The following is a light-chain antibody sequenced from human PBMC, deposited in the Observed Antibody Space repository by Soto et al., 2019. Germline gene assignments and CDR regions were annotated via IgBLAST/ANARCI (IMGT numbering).Light chain of an antibody. V-gene: IGLV2-18*02. CDR3: SSYTTSNTYV. J-gene: IGLJ1*01. CDR1: SSDVGSYNS. Sequence: QSVLTQPPSVSGSPGQSVTISCTGTSSDVGSYNSVSWYQQSPGTVPKLMIYEASNRPSGVPDRFSGSKSGNTASLTISGLQAEDEADYYCSSYTTSNTYVFGTGTKLTVL. CDR2: EAS.